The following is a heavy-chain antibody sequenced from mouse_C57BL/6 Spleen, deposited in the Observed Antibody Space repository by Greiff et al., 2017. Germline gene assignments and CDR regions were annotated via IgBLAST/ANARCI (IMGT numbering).Heavy chain of an antibody. Sequence: QLQLQQSGAELVKPGASVKISCKASGYAFSSYWMNWVKQRPGKGLEWIGQIYPGDGDTNYNGKFKGKATLTADKSSSTAYMQLSSRTSEDSAVYCCGRRYGDAMDYGGQGTSVTVSS. V-gene: IGHV1-80*01. J-gene: IGHJ4*01. CDR1: GYAFSSYW. D-gene: IGHD1-1*02. CDR3: GRRYGDAMDY. CDR2: IYPGDGDT.